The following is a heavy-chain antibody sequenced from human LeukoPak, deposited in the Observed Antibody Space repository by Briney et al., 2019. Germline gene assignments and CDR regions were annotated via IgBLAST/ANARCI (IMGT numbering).Heavy chain of an antibody. Sequence: GGSLRLSCAASGFTFSSYAMSWVRQAPGKGLEWVSAISGSGGSTYYADSVKGRFTISRDNSKNTLYLQMNSLRAEDTAVYYCARERYGSSGSLDAFDIWGQGTMVTVSS. CDR1: GFTFSSYA. CDR2: ISGSGGST. D-gene: IGHD3-22*01. V-gene: IGHV3-23*01. J-gene: IGHJ3*02. CDR3: ARERYGSSGSLDAFDI.